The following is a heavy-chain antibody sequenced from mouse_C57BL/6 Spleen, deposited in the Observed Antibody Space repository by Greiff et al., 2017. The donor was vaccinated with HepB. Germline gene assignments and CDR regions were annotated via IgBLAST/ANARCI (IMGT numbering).Heavy chain of an antibody. CDR2: IDPSDSET. Sequence: QVQLQQPGAELVRPGSSVKLSCKASGYTFTSYWMHWVKQRPIQGLEWIGNIDPSDSETHYNQKFKDKATLTVDKSSSTAYMQLSSLTSEDSAVYGCASSLITRGYFDVWGTGTTVTVSS. CDR3: ASSLITRGYFDV. V-gene: IGHV1-52*01. CDR1: GYTFTSYW. J-gene: IGHJ1*03. D-gene: IGHD2-4*01.